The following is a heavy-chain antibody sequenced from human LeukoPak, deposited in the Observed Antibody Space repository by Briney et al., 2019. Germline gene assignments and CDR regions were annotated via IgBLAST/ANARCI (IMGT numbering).Heavy chain of an antibody. Sequence: ASVKVSCKASGYTFTSYDINWVRQATGQGLEWMGWMNPNSGNTGYAQKFQGRVTMTRNTSISTAYMELSSLRSEDTAVYYCARVTTTVVTQTSAFDIWGQGTMVTVSS. D-gene: IGHD4-23*01. CDR1: GYTFTSYD. V-gene: IGHV1-8*01. CDR2: MNPNSGNT. J-gene: IGHJ3*02. CDR3: ARVTTTVVTQTSAFDI.